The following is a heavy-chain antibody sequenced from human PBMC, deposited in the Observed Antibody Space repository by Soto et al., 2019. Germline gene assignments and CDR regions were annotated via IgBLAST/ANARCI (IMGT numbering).Heavy chain of an antibody. V-gene: IGHV3-30*18. CDR3: AKVHCGGDCLPYYYYYGMDV. CDR1: GFTFSSYG. Sequence: LRLSCAASGFTFSSYGMHWVRQAPGKGLEWVAVISYDGSNKYYADSVKGRFTISRDNSKNTLYLQMNSLRAEDTAVYYCAKVHCGGDCLPYYYYYGMDVWGQGTTVTVSS. D-gene: IGHD2-21*02. CDR2: ISYDGSNK. J-gene: IGHJ6*02.